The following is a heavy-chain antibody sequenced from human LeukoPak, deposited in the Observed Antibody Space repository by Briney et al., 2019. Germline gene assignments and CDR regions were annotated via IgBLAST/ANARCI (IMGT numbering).Heavy chain of an antibody. CDR1: GFTFSSYS. Sequence: GGSLRLSCAASGFTFSSYSMKWVRQAPGKGLEWGSYISGSSSTIYYADSVKGRFTISRDNGKNTLYLQMNSLRAEDTAVYYCARGSTYYDSSGQVPFDYWGQGTLVTVSS. CDR2: ISGSSSTI. CDR3: ARGSTYYDSSGQVPFDY. J-gene: IGHJ4*02. D-gene: IGHD3-22*01. V-gene: IGHV3-48*01.